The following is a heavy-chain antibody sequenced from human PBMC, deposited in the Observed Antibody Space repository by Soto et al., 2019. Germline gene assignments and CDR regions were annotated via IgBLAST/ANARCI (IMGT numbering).Heavy chain of an antibody. D-gene: IGHD3-10*01. CDR3: AREAASDPSFYYHYMDV. CDR2: MNPDSGNT. J-gene: IGHJ6*03. CDR1: GYTFSNYY. Sequence: QEQLVQSGAEVKKPGAPVKVSCKASGYTFSNYYINWVRQASGQGLEWMGWMNPDSGNTGYAEKFQGRVTMTRNSYICTAYMELSGLLSEDTAVYYCAREAASDPSFYYHYMDVWGKGTTVTVSS. V-gene: IGHV1-8*01.